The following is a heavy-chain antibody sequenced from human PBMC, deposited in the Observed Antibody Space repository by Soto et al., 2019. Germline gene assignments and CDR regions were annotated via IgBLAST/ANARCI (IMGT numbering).Heavy chain of an antibody. Sequence: PGGSLRLSCAASGFTFSSCGMNWVRQAPGKGLEWVSYISDRGDIIYYAGSVKGRFTISRDNAKNSLYLQMNSLRDEDTAVYYCARCSANSCYSYGVDVWGQGTTVTVYS. J-gene: IGHJ6*02. CDR1: GFTFSSCG. D-gene: IGHD2-15*01. CDR3: ARCSANSCYSYGVDV. V-gene: IGHV3-48*02. CDR2: ISDRGDII.